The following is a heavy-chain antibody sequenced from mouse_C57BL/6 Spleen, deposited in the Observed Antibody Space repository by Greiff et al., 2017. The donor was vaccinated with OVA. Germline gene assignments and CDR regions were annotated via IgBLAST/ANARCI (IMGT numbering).Heavy chain of an antibody. J-gene: IGHJ4*01. CDR2: MRSKSNNYAT. D-gene: IGHD1-1*01. CDR3: VRQNYGSSFYAMDY. Sequence: EVKVVESGGGLVQPKGSLKLSCAASGFSFNTYAMNWVRQAPGKGLEWVARMRSKSNNYATYYADSVKDRFTISRDDSESMLYLQMNNLKTEDTAMYYCVRQNYGSSFYAMDYWGQGTSVTVSS. V-gene: IGHV10-1*01. CDR1: GFSFNTYA.